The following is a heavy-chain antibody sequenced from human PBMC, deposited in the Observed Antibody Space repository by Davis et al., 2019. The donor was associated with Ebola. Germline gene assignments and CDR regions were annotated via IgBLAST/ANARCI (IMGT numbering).Heavy chain of an antibody. CDR1: GFTFSDYY. V-gene: IGHV3-11*04. D-gene: IGHD3-22*01. CDR3: AKAYYYDSSGYYY. Sequence: PGGSLRLSCAASGFTFSDYYMSWIRQAPGKGLEWVSYISSSGSTIYYADSVKGRFTISRDNAKNSLYLQMNSLRAEDTAVYYCAKAYYYDSSGYYYWGQGTLVTVSS. CDR2: ISSSGSTI. J-gene: IGHJ4*02.